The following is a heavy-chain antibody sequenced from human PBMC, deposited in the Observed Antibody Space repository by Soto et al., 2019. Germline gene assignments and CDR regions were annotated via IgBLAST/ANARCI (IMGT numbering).Heavy chain of an antibody. CDR2: IYYSGTT. CDR3: ARHVPCCSESSHFAYGLDV. V-gene: IGHV4-59*08. Sequence: QVQLQESGPGLVRPSETLSLICTVSGGSISSYYWSWIRQPPGKGLELIGYIYYSGTTRYNPSLKGRVTISVDTSKNQVSLKLSSLTAADTAVYHCARHVPCCSESSHFAYGLDVWGQGTTVTVSS. CDR1: GGSISSYY. J-gene: IGHJ6*02. D-gene: IGHD2-15*01.